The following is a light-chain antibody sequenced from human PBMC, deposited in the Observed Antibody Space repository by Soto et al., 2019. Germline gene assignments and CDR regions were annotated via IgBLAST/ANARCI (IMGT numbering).Light chain of an antibody. CDR3: QSYNDWPFA. CDR2: GVS. CDR1: ESLFGF. Sequence: DIVLTQSPATLSVSPGDRVTLSCRASESLFGFLAWYQQKPGQAPRLLMYGVSTRATGIPASFSGGGSATDFTLTISSLQSEDSAFYFCQSYNDWPFASGLGTRLEI. J-gene: IGKJ2*01. V-gene: IGKV3-15*01.